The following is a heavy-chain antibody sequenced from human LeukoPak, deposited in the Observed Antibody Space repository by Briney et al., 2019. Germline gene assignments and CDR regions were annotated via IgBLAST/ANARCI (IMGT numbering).Heavy chain of an antibody. CDR1: GFTFSTYW. Sequence: GGSLRLSCAASGFTFSTYWMSWVRQAPGKGLEWVANIKQDGSDKYYVDSVKGRFTISRDNAKNSLFLQMNSLRAEDTAVYYCARVRCSSNSCFPDYWGEGTLVTVSS. J-gene: IGHJ4*02. CDR2: IKQDGSDK. D-gene: IGHD2-2*01. CDR3: ARVRCSSNSCFPDY. V-gene: IGHV3-7*01.